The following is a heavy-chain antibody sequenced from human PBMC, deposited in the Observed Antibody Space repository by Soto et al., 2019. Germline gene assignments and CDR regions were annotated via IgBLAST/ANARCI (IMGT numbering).Heavy chain of an antibody. D-gene: IGHD2-15*01. CDR1: GSTFSSYS. Sequence: GGSLRLSCAASGSTFSSYSMNWVRQAPGKGLEWVSYISSSSSTIYYADSVKGRFTISRDNAKNSLYLQMNSLRAEDTAVYYCARDRFAKGYCSGGSCARVYFQHWGQGTLVTVSS. CDR2: ISSSSSTI. J-gene: IGHJ1*01. CDR3: ARDRFAKGYCSGGSCARVYFQH. V-gene: IGHV3-48*01.